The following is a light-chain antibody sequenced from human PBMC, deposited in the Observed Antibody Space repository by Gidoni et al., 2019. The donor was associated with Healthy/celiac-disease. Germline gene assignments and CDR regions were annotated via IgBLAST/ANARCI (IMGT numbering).Light chain of an antibody. CDR3: QQYGSSPPALT. J-gene: IGKJ4*01. V-gene: IGKV3-20*01. CDR2: GAS. Sequence: EIVLTQSPGTLSLSPGDRATLPCRASQSVSSSYLAWYQPKPGQAPRLLTYGASSRATGIPDRFSGSGSGTDFTLTISRLEPEDFAVYYCQQYGSSPPALTFGGGTKVEIK. CDR1: QSVSSSY.